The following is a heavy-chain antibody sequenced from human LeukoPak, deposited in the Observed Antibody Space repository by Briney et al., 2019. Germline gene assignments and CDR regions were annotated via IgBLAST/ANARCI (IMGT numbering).Heavy chain of an antibody. CDR3: ANQRSILTGRYYYMDV. J-gene: IGHJ6*03. V-gene: IGHV3-23*01. D-gene: IGHD3-9*01. Sequence: GGSLRLSCAASGFTFSSYGMSWVRQAPGKGLEWVSAITGSGGSTYYADSVKGRFTISRDNSKNTLYLQMNSLRAEDTAVYYCANQRSILTGRYYYMDVWGKGTTVTIS. CDR1: GFTFSSYG. CDR2: ITGSGGST.